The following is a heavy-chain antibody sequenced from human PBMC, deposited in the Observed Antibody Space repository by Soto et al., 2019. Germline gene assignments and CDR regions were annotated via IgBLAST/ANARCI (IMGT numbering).Heavy chain of an antibody. Sequence: QVQLVQSGDEVKKPGASVKVSCKASGYTFTSYAMHCVRQAPGKRLEWMGWINAGNGNTKYSQKFQGRVTITRDTSASTADMELSSLRSEDTAVYYCARDFSWFGELIASDYWGQGTLVTGSS. CDR3: ARDFSWFGELIASDY. J-gene: IGHJ4*02. D-gene: IGHD3-10*01. V-gene: IGHV1-3*01. CDR1: GYTFTSYA. CDR2: INAGNGNT.